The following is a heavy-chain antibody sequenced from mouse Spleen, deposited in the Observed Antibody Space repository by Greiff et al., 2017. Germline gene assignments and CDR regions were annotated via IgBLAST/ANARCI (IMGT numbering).Heavy chain of an antibody. Sequence: QVQLKESGAELAKPGASVKMSCKASGYTFTSYWMHWVKQRPGQGLEWIGYINPSTGYTEYNQKFKDKATLTADKSSSTAYMQLSSLTSEDSAVYYCARPLYHYAMDYWGQGTSVTVSS. V-gene: IGHV1-7*01. CDR3: ARPLYHYAMDY. CDR2: INPSTGYT. J-gene: IGHJ4*01. CDR1: GYTFTSYW. D-gene: IGHD2-1*01.